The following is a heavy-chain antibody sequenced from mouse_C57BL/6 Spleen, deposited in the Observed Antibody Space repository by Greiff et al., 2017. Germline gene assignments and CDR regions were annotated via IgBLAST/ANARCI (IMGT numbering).Heavy chain of an antibody. V-gene: IGHV1-7*01. J-gene: IGHJ2*01. CDR1: GYTFTSYW. D-gene: IGHD1-1*01. CDR2: INPSSGYT. Sequence: VQLQQSGAELAKPGASVKLSCKASGYTFTSYWMHWVKQRPGQGLEWIGYINPSSGYTKYNQKFKDKATLTADKYSSTAYMQLSSLTYEDAAVYYCARSDYYGRNDFDYWGQGTTLTVSS. CDR3: ARSDYYGRNDFDY.